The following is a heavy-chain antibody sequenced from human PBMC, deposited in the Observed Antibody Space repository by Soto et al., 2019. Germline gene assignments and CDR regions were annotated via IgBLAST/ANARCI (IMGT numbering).Heavy chain of an antibody. D-gene: IGHD2-2*01. CDR2: IYYSGST. CDR1: GGSISSGGYY. V-gene: IGHV4-31*03. Sequence: QVQLQESGPGLVKPSQTLSLTCTVSGGSISSGGYYWSWIRQHPGKGLEWIGYIYYSGSTYYNLSLKRRVTISVDTSKNQFSLKLSSVTAADTAVYYCARYIVLVPANLGYGMDVWGQGTTVTVSS. CDR3: ARYIVLVPANLGYGMDV. J-gene: IGHJ6*02.